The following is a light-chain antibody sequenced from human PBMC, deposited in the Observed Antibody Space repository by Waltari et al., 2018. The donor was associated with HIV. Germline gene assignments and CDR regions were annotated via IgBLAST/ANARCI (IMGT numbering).Light chain of an antibody. V-gene: IGKV3-11*01. J-gene: IGKJ1*01. CDR2: AAS. CDR3: QQYGSSAWT. Sequence: EIVLTQSPATLSLSPGERATLSCRASQSVSNYLAWYQQKPGQAPRLLIYAASSRATGIPARFSGSGSGTDFTLTISSLEPGDFAVYYCQQYGSSAWTFGQGTKVEIK. CDR1: QSVSNY.